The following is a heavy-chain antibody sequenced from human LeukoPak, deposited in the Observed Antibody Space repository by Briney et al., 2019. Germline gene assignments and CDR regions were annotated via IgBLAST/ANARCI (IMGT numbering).Heavy chain of an antibody. CDR3: ARGYCGGDHCHIDYYYGMDV. CDR2: INSDGSST. J-gene: IGHJ6*02. CDR1: GFTFSSYW. V-gene: IGHV3-74*01. D-gene: IGHD2-21*02. Sequence: PGGSLRLSCAASGFTFSSYWMHWVRQAPGKGLVWVSRINSDGSSTSYADSVKGRFTISRDNAKNTLYLQMNGLRAEDTAVYYCARGYCGGDHCHIDYYYGMDVWGQGTTVTVSS.